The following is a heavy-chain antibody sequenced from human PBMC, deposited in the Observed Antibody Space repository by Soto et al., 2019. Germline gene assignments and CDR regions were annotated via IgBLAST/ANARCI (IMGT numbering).Heavy chain of an antibody. CDR2: IIPIFGTA. CDR3: ADQGYSYGSGWFDP. CDR1: GGTFSSYA. V-gene: IGHV1-69*13. J-gene: IGHJ5*02. D-gene: IGHD5-18*01. Sequence: SVKVSCKASGGTFSSYAISWVRQAPGQGLEWMGGIIPIFGTANYAQKFQGRVTITADESTSTAYMELSSLRSEDTAVYYCADQGYSYGSGWFDPWGQGTLVTVSS.